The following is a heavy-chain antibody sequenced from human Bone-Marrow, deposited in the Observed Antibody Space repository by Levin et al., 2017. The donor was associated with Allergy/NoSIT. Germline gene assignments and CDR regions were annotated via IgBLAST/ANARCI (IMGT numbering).Heavy chain of an antibody. J-gene: IGHJ6*03. Sequence: SCAASGFSFSNYAMNWVRQAPGKGLEWVAGVSISGIDYYADSVRGRFSIFRDNSRETLFLQMNSLRPEDTAIYYCVKLGDDFRPGRFHNMDVWGKGTSVTVSS. CDR2: VSISGID. CDR1: GFSFSNYA. D-gene: IGHD2-21*02. V-gene: IGHV3-23*01. CDR3: VKLGDDFRPGRFHNMDV.